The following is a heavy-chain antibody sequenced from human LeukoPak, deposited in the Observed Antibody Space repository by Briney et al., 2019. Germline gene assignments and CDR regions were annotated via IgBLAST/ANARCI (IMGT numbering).Heavy chain of an antibody. V-gene: IGHV4-4*02. D-gene: IGHD6-19*01. Sequence: SETLSLTCAVSGGSISSSNWWSWVRQPPGKGLEWIGEIFHSGSSNYNPSLKSRVTISVDKSKNQFSLKLSSVTAADTAVYYCASGTIAVAGIFDYWGQGILVTVSS. J-gene: IGHJ4*02. CDR1: GGSISSSNW. CDR2: IFHSGSS. CDR3: ASGTIAVAGIFDY.